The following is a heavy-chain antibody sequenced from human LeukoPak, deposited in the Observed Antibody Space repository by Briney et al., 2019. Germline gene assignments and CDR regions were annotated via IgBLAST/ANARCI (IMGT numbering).Heavy chain of an antibody. CDR1: GGSISSGGYY. Sequence: SQTLSLTCTVSGGSISSGGYYWSWIRQHPGKGLEWIGYIYYSGSTYYNPSLKSRFTISVDTSKNQFSLKLSSVTAADTAVYYCARVFTGTNWFDPWGQGTLVTVSS. J-gene: IGHJ5*02. CDR3: ARVFTGTNWFDP. D-gene: IGHD1-1*01. CDR2: IYYSGST. V-gene: IGHV4-31*03.